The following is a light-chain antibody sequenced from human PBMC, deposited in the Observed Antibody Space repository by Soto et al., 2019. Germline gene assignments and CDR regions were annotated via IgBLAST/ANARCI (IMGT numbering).Light chain of an antibody. CDR1: QGIKDY. J-gene: IGKJ1*01. CDR2: GAS. CDR3: QQYNTWPRT. V-gene: IGKV3-15*01. Sequence: EIGMTQTPATLSVSPGERATLSCRASQGIKDYVAWFQQKPGQAPRLLIYGASTRATAIPARFSGSGSGTEFTLSISCLQSEDFAVYYCQQYNTWPRTFGQGTKVDIK.